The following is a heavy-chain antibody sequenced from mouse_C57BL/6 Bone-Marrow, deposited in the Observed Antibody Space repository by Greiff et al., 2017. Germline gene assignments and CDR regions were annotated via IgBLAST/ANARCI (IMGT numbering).Heavy chain of an antibody. CDR3: TTGAGPYAMDY. CDR1: GFNIKDDY. J-gene: IGHJ4*01. CDR2: IDPENGDT. V-gene: IGHV14-4*01. Sequence: VQLKESGAELVRPGASVKLSCTASGFNIKDDYMHWVKQRPEQGLEWIGWIDPENGDTEYASKFQGKATITADTSSNTAYLQLSSLTSEDTAVYYCTTGAGPYAMDYWGQGTSVTVSS.